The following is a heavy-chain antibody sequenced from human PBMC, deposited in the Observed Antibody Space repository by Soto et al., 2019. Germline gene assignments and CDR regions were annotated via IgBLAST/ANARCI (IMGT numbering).Heavy chain of an antibody. J-gene: IGHJ5*02. Sequence: SETLSLTCTVSGGSISSGGYYWSWIRQHPGKGLEWIGYIYYSGSTYYNPSLKSRVTISVDTSKNQFSLKLSSVTAADTAVYYCARGSRTSPNWFDPWGQGTLVTVS. CDR3: ARGSRTSPNWFDP. CDR1: GGSISSGGYY. CDR2: IYYSGST. V-gene: IGHV4-31*03.